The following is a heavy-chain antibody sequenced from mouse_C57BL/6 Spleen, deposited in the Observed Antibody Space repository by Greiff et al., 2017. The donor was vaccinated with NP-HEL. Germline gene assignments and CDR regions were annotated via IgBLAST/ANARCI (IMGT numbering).Heavy chain of an antibody. CDR2: ICPGSSST. V-gene: IGHV1-55*01. Sequence: QVQLQQPGAELVKPGASVKMSCKASGYTFTSYWITWVKQRPGQGLEWIGDICPGSSSTNYNEKFKGKAKLTVATSSSTAYMQLSSLTSEDSAVSYCASRPCDGSSYDYFDYWGQGTTLTVSS. D-gene: IGHD1-1*01. CDR3: ASRPCDGSSYDYFDY. CDR1: GYTFTSYW. J-gene: IGHJ2*01.